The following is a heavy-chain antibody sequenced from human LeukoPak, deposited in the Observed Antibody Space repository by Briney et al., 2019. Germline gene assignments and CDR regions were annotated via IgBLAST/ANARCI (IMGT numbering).Heavy chain of an antibody. CDR3: ARLPTFYYDSSGYHYDY. Sequence: GGSLRLSCATSGFTFSSNWMSWVRHVPGRGLDWVANIKPDGSAQYYADSVKGRFTISKDKSKNTLYLQMDNLRAEDTGVYFCARLPTFYYDSSGYHYDYWGQGTLVTASS. D-gene: IGHD3-22*01. J-gene: IGHJ4*02. CDR1: GFTFSSNW. CDR2: IKPDGSAQ. V-gene: IGHV3-7*03.